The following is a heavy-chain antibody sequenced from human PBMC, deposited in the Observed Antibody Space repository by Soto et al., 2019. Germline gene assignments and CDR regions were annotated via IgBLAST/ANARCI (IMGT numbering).Heavy chain of an antibody. CDR2: ISAYNGNT. CDR1: GYTFSSYG. Sequence: ASVKVSWKASGYTFSSYGISWGRQAPGQGLEWMGWISAYNGNTNYAQKLQGRVTMTTDTSTSTAYMELRSLRSDDTAVYYCARDRPFSGSYHFDYWGQGTLVTVSS. CDR3: ARDRPFSGSYHFDY. D-gene: IGHD1-26*01. J-gene: IGHJ4*02. V-gene: IGHV1-18*01.